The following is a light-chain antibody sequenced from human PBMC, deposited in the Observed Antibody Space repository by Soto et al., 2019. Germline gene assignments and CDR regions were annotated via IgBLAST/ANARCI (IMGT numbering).Light chain of an antibody. V-gene: IGKV3-15*01. CDR1: QSVSSN. Sequence: EIVMTQSPATLSVSPGERATLSCRASQSVSSNLAWYQQKHDQAPRLLIYGASTRATGIPARFSGSGSGTEFTLTISSLQSEDFAVYYCQHYNNWPPWTFGQGTKVEIK. CDR2: GAS. CDR3: QHYNNWPPWT. J-gene: IGKJ1*01.